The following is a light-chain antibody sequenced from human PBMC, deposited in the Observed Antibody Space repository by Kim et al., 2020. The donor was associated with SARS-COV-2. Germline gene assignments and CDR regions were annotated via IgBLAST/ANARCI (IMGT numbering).Light chain of an antibody. CDR1: TSNIGNNF. CDR3: ASWDDRLSGPV. Sequence: GQMVTISCSGSTSNIGNNFVNWYQQLPGAAPKLLLYRNHERPSGVPDRISGSKSGTSASLAISGLRAEDEADYYCASWDDRLSGPVFGGGTQLTVL. J-gene: IGLJ3*02. V-gene: IGLV1-47*01. CDR2: RNH.